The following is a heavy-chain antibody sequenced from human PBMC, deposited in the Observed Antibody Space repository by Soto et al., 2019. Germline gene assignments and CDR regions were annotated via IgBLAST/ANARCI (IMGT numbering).Heavy chain of an antibody. CDR3: ARAFHEADNAPDY. J-gene: IGHJ4*02. V-gene: IGHV4-30-4*01. CDR1: GGSINSGDYY. D-gene: IGHD1-20*01. Sequence: QVQLQESGPGLVKPSQTLSLTCTVSGGSINSGDYYWSWIRQPPGKGLEWIGYIYYTGSTYYNPSLKSRVTISLDPSEVQFCLRLSSVTVAATAVYYCARAFHEADNAPDYWGQGTLVTVSS. CDR2: IYYTGST.